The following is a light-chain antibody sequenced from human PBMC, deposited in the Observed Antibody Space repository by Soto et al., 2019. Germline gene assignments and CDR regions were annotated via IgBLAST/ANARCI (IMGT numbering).Light chain of an antibody. J-gene: IGLJ1*01. V-gene: IGLV1-44*01. Sequence: QSVLTQPPSASGTPGQRVTLSCSGGSSNIRFNAVNWYQQLPGAAPKLLMHGNSQRPSGVPERFSGSKSGTSASLAIIGLRTEDEADYYCSSYTSRSTLVFGTGTKLTVL. CDR3: SSYTSRSTLV. CDR1: SSNIRFNA. CDR2: GNS.